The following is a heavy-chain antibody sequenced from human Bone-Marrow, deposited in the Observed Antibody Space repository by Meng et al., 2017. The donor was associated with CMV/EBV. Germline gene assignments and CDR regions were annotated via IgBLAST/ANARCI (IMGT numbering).Heavy chain of an antibody. J-gene: IGHJ5*02. Sequence: ASVKVSCKASGYTFTSYGISWVRQAPGQGLEWMGWISAYNGNTNYAQKLQGRVTMTTDTSTSTAYMELRSLRSVDTAVYYCARVAVPAATPAEDNWFDPWGQGTLVTVSS. D-gene: IGHD2-2*01. CDR3: ARVAVPAATPAEDNWFDP. V-gene: IGHV1-18*01. CDR1: GYTFTSYG. CDR2: ISAYNGNT.